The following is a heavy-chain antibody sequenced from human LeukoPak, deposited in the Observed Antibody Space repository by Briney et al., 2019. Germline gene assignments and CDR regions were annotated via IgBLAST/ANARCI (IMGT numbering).Heavy chain of an antibody. CDR1: GGSISTDSYY. CDR3: ARAGPNFDWLPHPFDY. CDR2: VYHSGDT. V-gene: IGHV4-39*01. D-gene: IGHD3-9*01. J-gene: IGHJ4*02. Sequence: SETLSLTCAVSGGSISTDSYYWGWIRRPPGKGLEWIASVYHSGDTYYSSSLKSRVTISVDTSKNQFSLKLSSVTAADTAVYYCARAGPNFDWLPHPFDYWGQGALVTVSS.